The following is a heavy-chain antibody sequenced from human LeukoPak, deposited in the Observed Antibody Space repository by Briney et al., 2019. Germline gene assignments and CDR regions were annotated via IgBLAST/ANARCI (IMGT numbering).Heavy chain of an antibody. CDR2: MNPNSGHT. Sequence: ASVKVSCEASGYTFTSYDINWVRQATGRGLEWMGWMNPNSGHTDYAQKFQGRVTITRNTSISTAYMELSSLRSEDTAVYYCARSYYFDSSGYFPTDHWGQGTLVTVSS. CDR1: GYTFTSYD. D-gene: IGHD3-22*01. J-gene: IGHJ4*02. CDR3: ARSYYFDSSGYFPTDH. V-gene: IGHV1-8*03.